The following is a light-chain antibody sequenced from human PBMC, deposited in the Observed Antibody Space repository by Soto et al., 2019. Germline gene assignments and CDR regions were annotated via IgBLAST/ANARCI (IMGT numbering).Light chain of an antibody. Sequence: DIQMTQSPSSLPASVGDGVTITCRASQSISSYLNWYQQKPGKAPNLLIYAASNLQSGVPSRFSGSGSGTDFTLTISSLQPGDFATYFCEQSYNTPHTFGQGTKLEIK. CDR3: EQSYNTPHT. J-gene: IGKJ2*01. V-gene: IGKV1-39*01. CDR2: AAS. CDR1: QSISSY.